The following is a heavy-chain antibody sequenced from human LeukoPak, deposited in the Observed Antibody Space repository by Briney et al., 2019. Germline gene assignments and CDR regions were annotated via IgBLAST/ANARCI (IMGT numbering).Heavy chain of an antibody. V-gene: IGHV4-59*01. CDR3: ARGGTAVIAPYAFDI. D-gene: IGHD4-23*01. J-gene: IGHJ3*02. CDR2: IFYSGST. CDR1: GGSISSYY. Sequence: SETLSLTCTVSGGSISSYYWGWIRQPPGKGLEWIGYIFYSGSTNCNPSVKSRVAMSVDTSKKQFSLKLSSLTAADTAVYYCARGGTAVIAPYAFDIWGQGTMVTVSS.